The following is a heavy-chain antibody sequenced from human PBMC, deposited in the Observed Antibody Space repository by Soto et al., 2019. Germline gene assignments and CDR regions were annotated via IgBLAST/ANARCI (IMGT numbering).Heavy chain of an antibody. CDR3: ERVRYCDD. J-gene: IGHJ4*02. CDR1: GLTFGSSW. D-gene: IGHD3-10*01. CDR2: LNSDGSST. Sequence: EGCLRLSCAASGLTFGSSWMHRVRQAPGRGLVWVSRLNSDGSSTSYADSVQGRFTISRDNAKNTLYLQMNILSAEDTDVYSFERVRYCDDWGQGAL. V-gene: IGHV3-74*01.